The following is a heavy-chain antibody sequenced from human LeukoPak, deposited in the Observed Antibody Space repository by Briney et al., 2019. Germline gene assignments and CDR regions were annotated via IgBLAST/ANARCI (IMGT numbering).Heavy chain of an antibody. CDR3: TIVGYCSGGSCYGPDYYYYYMDV. CDR1: GFTFGDYA. CDR2: IRSKAYGGTT. Sequence: GGSLRLSCTASGFTFGDYAMSWFRQAPGKGLEWVGFIRSKAYGGTTEYAASVKGRFTISRDDSKSIAYLQMNSLKTEDTAVYYCTIVGYCSGGSCYGPDYYYYYMDVWGKGTTVTVSS. D-gene: IGHD2-15*01. J-gene: IGHJ6*03. V-gene: IGHV3-49*03.